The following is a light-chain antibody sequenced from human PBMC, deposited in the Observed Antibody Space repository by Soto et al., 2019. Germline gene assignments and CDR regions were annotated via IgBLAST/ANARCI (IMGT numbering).Light chain of an antibody. Sequence: DIQMTQSPSSLSASVGDSVTITCRASQGISNYLAWFQQRPGKAPKSLIYAASSLLSGVPSKFSGRGSRKDFPPTIGSLPPEFFATYSCQQYNSHPPPCGGGPKVEIK. J-gene: IGKJ4*01. CDR2: AAS. V-gene: IGKV1-16*02. CDR3: QQYNSHPPP. CDR1: QGISNY.